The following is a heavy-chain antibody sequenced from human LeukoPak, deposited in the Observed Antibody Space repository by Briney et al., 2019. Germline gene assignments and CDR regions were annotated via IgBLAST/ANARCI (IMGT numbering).Heavy chain of an antibody. D-gene: IGHD1-20*01. CDR2: ISGYNGNT. Sequence: ASVKVSCKASGYTFTSYGISWVRQAPGQGLEWMGWISGYNGNTNYAQKIQGRVTMTTDTSTSTAYMDLRSLRYDDTAVYYCARSARISGAPADGYWGQGTLVTVSS. CDR1: GYTFTSYG. V-gene: IGHV1-18*01. CDR3: ARSARISGAPADGY. J-gene: IGHJ4*02.